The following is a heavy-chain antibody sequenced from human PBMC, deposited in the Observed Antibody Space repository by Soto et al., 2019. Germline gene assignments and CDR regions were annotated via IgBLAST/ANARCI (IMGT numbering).Heavy chain of an antibody. V-gene: IGHV3-49*03. D-gene: IGHD3-22*01. Sequence: PGGSLKLSCTASGFTFGDYAMSWFRQAPGKGLEWVGFIRSKAYGGTTEYAASVKGRFTISRDDSKSIAYLQMNSLKTEDTAVYYCTRDWSEPMIGSYYFDYWGQGTLVTVSS. J-gene: IGHJ4*02. CDR3: TRDWSEPMIGSYYFDY. CDR2: IRSKAYGGTT. CDR1: GFTFGDYA.